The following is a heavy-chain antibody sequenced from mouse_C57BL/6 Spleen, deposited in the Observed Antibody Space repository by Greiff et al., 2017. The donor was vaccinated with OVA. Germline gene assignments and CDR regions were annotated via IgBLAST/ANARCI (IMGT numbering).Heavy chain of an antibody. V-gene: IGHV14-4*01. CDR3: TTKSTSIYYYGSSYGYYAMDY. D-gene: IGHD1-1*01. CDR2: IDPENGDT. Sequence: VQLQQSGAELVRPGASVKLSCTASGFNIKDDYMHWVKQRPEQGLEWIGWIDPENGDTEYASKFQGKATLTADTSSNTAYLQLSSLTSEDTAVDYCTTKSTSIYYYGSSYGYYAMDYWGQGTSVTVSS. CDR1: GFNIKDDY. J-gene: IGHJ4*01.